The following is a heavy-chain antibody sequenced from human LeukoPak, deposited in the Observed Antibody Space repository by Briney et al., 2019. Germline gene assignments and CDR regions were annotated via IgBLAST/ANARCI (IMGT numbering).Heavy chain of an antibody. CDR1: GYTFTSYG. Sequence: GASVKVSCKASGYTFTSYGISWVRQAPGQGLEWMGWISAYNGNTNYAQKLQGRVTMTTDTSTSTAYMELRSLRSDDTAVYYCARDKDELLWFGELPQYFDYWGQGTLVTVSS. J-gene: IGHJ4*02. CDR2: ISAYNGNT. V-gene: IGHV1-18*01. CDR3: ARDKDELLWFGELPQYFDY. D-gene: IGHD3-10*01.